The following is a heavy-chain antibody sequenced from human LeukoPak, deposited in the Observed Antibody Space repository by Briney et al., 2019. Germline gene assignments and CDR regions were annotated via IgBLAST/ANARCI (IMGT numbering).Heavy chain of an antibody. V-gene: IGHV3-23*01. CDR1: GSTFSSYA. J-gene: IGHJ4*02. D-gene: IGHD4-17*01. CDR2: ISGSGGRT. CDR3: ATPPTVTRNY. Sequence: GGSLRLSCAASGSTFSSYAMSWVRQAPGKGLEWVSSISGSGGRTHYADSVRGRFTISRDNSKNTLYLQMDSLRAEDTAVYYCATPPTVTRNYWGQGTLVTVSS.